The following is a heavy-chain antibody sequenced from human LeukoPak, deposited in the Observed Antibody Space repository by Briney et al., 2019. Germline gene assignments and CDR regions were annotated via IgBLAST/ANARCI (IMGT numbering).Heavy chain of an antibody. J-gene: IGHJ4*02. Sequence: GGSLRLPCTASGFAFSTYSMDWVRQAPGKGLEWVSSITSSSSYIYYADSVKGRLTISRDNAKNSLYLHMNSLRAEDTAVYYCARVAGQSYHFDYWGQGTLVTVSS. CDR1: GFAFSTYS. D-gene: IGHD3-10*01. CDR3: ARVAGQSYHFDY. V-gene: IGHV3-21*01. CDR2: ITSSSSYI.